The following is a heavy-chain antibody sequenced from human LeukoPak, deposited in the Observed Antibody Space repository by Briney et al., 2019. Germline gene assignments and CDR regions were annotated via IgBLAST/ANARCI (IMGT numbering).Heavy chain of an antibody. CDR1: GFTFSYNW. D-gene: IGHD3-10*01. J-gene: IGHJ4*02. Sequence: SGGSLILSCAASGFTFSYNWMHWVRQAPGKGLVWVSRISSDGRTTHYADSVKGRFTISRDSAKNTLFLQMNDLRAEDTAVYYCLGYYSGSPNWGQGTLVTVSS. CDR3: LGYYSGSPN. V-gene: IGHV3-74*01. CDR2: ISSDGRTT.